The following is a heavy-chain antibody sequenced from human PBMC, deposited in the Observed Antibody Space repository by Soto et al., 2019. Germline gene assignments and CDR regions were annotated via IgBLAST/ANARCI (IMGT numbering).Heavy chain of an antibody. CDR3: ARVRYCSGGTCYIPFDS. CDR1: GDSVSSNSAA. Sequence: QVQLQQSGPGLVKPSQTLSLTCAISGDSVSSNSAAWNWIRQSPSRGLEWLGRTYYRSKWYNDYAVSVKSRITINPDTSKNHFSLQLNSVTPEDTAVYYCARVRYCSGGTCYIPFDSWGQGTLVTVSS. CDR2: TYYRSKWYN. D-gene: IGHD2-15*01. V-gene: IGHV6-1*01. J-gene: IGHJ4*02.